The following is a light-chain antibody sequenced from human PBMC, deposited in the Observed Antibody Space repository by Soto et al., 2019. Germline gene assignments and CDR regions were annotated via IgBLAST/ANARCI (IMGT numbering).Light chain of an antibody. CDR3: QQRSNWPYT. J-gene: IGKJ2*01. V-gene: IGKV3-11*01. Sequence: EIVLTQSPATLSLSPGDTATLSCRASQSVSIYLAWYQQKPGQAPRLLIYDASNRATGIPARFSGSGSGTDLTLTISSLEPEDFAVYYCQQRSNWPYTFGQGTKLEIK. CDR2: DAS. CDR1: QSVSIY.